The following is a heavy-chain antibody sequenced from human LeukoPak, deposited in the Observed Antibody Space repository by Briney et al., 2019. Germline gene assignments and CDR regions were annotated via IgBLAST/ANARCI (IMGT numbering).Heavy chain of an antibody. D-gene: IGHD3-16*01. CDR1: GFTFEGST. Sequence: GGSLRLSFAASGFTFEGSTMHWVRQPSGRGRGWAGRIRNKTNNYATSFGVSVEGRFTISRDDSRNTTSLHLNSLKTEDTAVYFCARPSALAPWAFDVWGEGTLVVVSS. J-gene: IGHJ3*01. CDR3: ARPSALAPWAFDV. CDR2: IRNKTNNYAT. V-gene: IGHV3-73*01.